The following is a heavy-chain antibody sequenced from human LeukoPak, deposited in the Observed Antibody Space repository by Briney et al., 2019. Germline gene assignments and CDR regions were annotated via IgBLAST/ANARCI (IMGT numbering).Heavy chain of an antibody. CDR1: GFTVSSNY. J-gene: IGHJ4*02. CDR3: ARDLSGYEARGFYFDY. Sequence: GGSLRLSCAASGFTVSSNYMSWVRQAPGKGLEWVSVIYSGGSTYYADSVKGRFTISRDNSKNTLYLQMNSLRAEDTAVYYCARDLSGYEARGFYFDYWGQGALVTVFS. CDR2: IYSGGST. V-gene: IGHV3-66*01. D-gene: IGHD3-22*01.